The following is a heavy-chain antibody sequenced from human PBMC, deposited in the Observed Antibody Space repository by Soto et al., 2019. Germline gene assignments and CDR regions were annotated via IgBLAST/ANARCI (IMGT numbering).Heavy chain of an antibody. CDR2: IYYSGST. CDR1: GGSISSGDYY. J-gene: IGHJ6*02. D-gene: IGHD6-6*01. V-gene: IGHV4-30-4*01. CDR3: AREGGSSSFLDYYYYGMDV. Sequence: SESLSLTCTVSGGSISSGDYYWSWIRQPPGKGLEGIGYIYYSGSTNYNPSLKSRVTISVDTSKNQFSLKLSSVTAADTAVYYCAREGGSSSFLDYYYYGMDVWGQGTTVTVSS.